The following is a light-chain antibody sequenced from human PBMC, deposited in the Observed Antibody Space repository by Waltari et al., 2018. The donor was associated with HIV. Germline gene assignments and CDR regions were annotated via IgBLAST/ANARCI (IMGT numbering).Light chain of an antibody. J-gene: IGKJ2*01. V-gene: IGKV1-5*03. Sequence: DIQMTQSPPTQSASVGDRVTITCRASQSISTGLAWFQQKPGEAPKMLIYKASTLDTGVPSRFSGSGSGTEFTLTISSLLPDDFATYYCQQYDNYPHTFGQGTKLE. CDR2: KAS. CDR3: QQYDNYPHT. CDR1: QSISTG.